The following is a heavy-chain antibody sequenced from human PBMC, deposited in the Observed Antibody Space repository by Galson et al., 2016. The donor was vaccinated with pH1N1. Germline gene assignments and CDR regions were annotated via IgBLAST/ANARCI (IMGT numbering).Heavy chain of an antibody. Sequence: LRLSCAASTFTFSLYWMSWVRQAPGKGLEWVANIKPDGSEIYYVASVKGRFTISRDSANRSLYLQMNSLRDEDTGVYYCAREKLERRGGYFYGMDVWGQGTTVTVSS. V-gene: IGHV3-7*01. CDR1: TFTFSLYW. CDR3: AREKLERRGGYFYGMDV. J-gene: IGHJ6*02. D-gene: IGHD1-1*01. CDR2: IKPDGSEI.